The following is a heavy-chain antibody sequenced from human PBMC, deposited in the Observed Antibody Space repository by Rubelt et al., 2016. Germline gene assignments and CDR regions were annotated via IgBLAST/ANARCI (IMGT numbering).Heavy chain of an antibody. CDR2: IKQDVCWK. J-gene: IGHJ4*02. V-gene: IGHV3-7*03. CDR3: GADMRSDY. CDR1: GFTFSSYW. Sequence: EVQLVESGGGLVQPGGSLRLSCAASGFTFSSYWMSWVRQAPGKGLEGVANIKQDVCWKYYVVCVKGRCTLSRDKAKNSLAVQMKCLRAEETAVDYCGADMRSDYWGQGTLVTVSS. D-gene: IGHD2-2*01.